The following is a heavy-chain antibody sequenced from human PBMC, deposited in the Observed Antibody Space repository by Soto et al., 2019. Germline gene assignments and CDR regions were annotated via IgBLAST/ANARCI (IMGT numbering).Heavy chain of an antibody. CDR1: GFTRITYS. Sequence: GPLRLSGIASGFTRITYSMTWVRQAPGKGLEWLSYISKSSTTINYADSVKGRFTISRDNAKNSVYLEMSSLRDEDSAVYYCARDPPNFYYYGMDVWGQGTTVTVSS. CDR2: ISKSSTTI. V-gene: IGHV3-48*02. CDR3: ARDPPNFYYYGMDV. J-gene: IGHJ6*02.